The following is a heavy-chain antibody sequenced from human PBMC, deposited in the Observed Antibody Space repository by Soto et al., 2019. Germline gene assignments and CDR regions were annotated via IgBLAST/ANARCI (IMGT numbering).Heavy chain of an antibody. J-gene: IGHJ4*01. D-gene: IGHD2-2*01. CDR1: GYTFTGYY. V-gene: IGHV1-2*04. Sequence: ASVKVSCKAAGYTFTGYYIHWVRQAPGQGLEWMGWINPNSGDTSYAQKFHGWVTMTRDTSISTAYMELNRLRSDDTAVYYCARAVLPATAPFDYWGQGTLVTVSS. CDR3: ARAVLPATAPFDY. CDR2: INPNSGDT.